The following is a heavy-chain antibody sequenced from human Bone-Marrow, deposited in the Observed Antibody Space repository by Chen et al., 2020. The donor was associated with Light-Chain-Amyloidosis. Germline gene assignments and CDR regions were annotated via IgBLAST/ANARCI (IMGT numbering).Heavy chain of an antibody. D-gene: IGHD3-3*02. Sequence: QVQLVQSGAEVKKPGSSVKVSCKASGEPFSSYAISWVRQAPGQGLEWVGRIIPMLETTKYAQKFLGRVEITADRYTRTSHLEMTGLTFEDTAIYYCASAPPTTFNVYAMDVWGQGTTVVVSS. CDR1: GEPFSSYA. CDR2: IIPMLETT. V-gene: IGHV1-69*04. J-gene: IGHJ6*02. CDR3: ASAPPTTFNVYAMDV.